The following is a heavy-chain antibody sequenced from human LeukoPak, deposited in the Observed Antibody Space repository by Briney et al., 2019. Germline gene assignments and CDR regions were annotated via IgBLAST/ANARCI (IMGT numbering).Heavy chain of an antibody. D-gene: IGHD3-10*01. J-gene: IGHJ4*02. CDR3: ARDGSGRVPEMSAPDY. V-gene: IGHV3-48*01. Sequence: PGGSLRLSCAASGFTFSSYSMNWVRRAPGKGLEWVSYIRSSSRTIYYADSVKGRFTISRDNAKNSLYLQMNSLRAEDTAVYYCARDGSGRVPEMSAPDYWGQGTLVTASS. CDR2: IRSSSRTI. CDR1: GFTFSSYS.